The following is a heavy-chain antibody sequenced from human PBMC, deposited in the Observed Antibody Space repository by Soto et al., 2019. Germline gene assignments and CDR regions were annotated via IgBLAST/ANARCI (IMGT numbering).Heavy chain of an antibody. Sequence: GGSLRLSCAASGFIFSSFGMHWVRQAPGKGLEWVAHIWYDGSNTYYADSAKGRFTISRDNSRNTVYLQMNSLRAEDTAVYHCVRDLLGSGGHFDYWGQGTPVTVSS. CDR2: IWYDGSNT. CDR3: VRDLLGSGGHFDY. J-gene: IGHJ4*02. CDR1: GFIFSSFG. V-gene: IGHV3-33*01. D-gene: IGHD7-27*01.